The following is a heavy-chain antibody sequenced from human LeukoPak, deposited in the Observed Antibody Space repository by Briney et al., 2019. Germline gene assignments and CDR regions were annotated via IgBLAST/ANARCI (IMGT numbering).Heavy chain of an antibody. Sequence: TGGPLRLSCAASGFTFSSYAMSWVRQAPGKGLEWVSAISGSGGSTYYADSVKGRFTISRDNSKNTLYLQMNSLRAEDTAVYYCAKDRGYGDFIFDYWGQGTLVTVSS. J-gene: IGHJ4*02. V-gene: IGHV3-23*01. CDR2: ISGSGGST. CDR3: AKDRGYGDFIFDY. D-gene: IGHD4-17*01. CDR1: GFTFSSYA.